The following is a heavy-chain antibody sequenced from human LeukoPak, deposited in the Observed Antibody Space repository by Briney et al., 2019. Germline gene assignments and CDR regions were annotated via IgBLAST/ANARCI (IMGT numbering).Heavy chain of an antibody. Sequence: ASVKVSCKASGYTFTGYHIHWVRQAPGQGLEWMGWINPNSGGTNYAQKFQGRVTMTRDTSISTAYMELSRLRSDDTAVYYCARAFVYCSGGSCENTNAFDIWGQGTMVTVSS. V-gene: IGHV1-2*02. CDR1: GYTFTGYH. J-gene: IGHJ3*02. D-gene: IGHD2-15*01. CDR2: INPNSGGT. CDR3: ARAFVYCSGGSCENTNAFDI.